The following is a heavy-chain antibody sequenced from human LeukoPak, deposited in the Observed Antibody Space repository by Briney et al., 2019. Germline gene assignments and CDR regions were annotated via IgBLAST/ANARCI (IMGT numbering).Heavy chain of an antibody. CDR3: ARHCFGMTTVVTPFPTFFDY. CDR2: IYYSGSA. CDR1: GGSISSSSYY. V-gene: IGHV4-39*01. J-gene: IGHJ4*02. Sequence: SETLSLTCTVSGGSISSSSYYWGWIRQPPGKGLEWIGSIYYSGSAYYNPSLKSRVTISVDTSKNQFSLKLSSVTAADTAVYYCARHCFGMTTVVTPFPTFFDYWGQGTLVTVSS. D-gene: IGHD4-23*01.